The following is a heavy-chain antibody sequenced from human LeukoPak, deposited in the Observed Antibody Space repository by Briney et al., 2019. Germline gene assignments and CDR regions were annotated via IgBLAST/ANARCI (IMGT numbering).Heavy chain of an antibody. D-gene: IGHD2-8*01. CDR1: GFTFSNYN. CDR3: ARVHGRTIDY. V-gene: IGHV3-21*01. CDR2: ISSSSSYI. J-gene: IGHJ4*02. Sequence: GGSLRLSCAASGFTFSNYNMNWVRQAPGKGLEWVSSISSSSSYIYYADSVKGRFTISRDNAKNSLYLQMNSLRAEDTAVYYCARVHGRTIDYWGQGTLVTVSS.